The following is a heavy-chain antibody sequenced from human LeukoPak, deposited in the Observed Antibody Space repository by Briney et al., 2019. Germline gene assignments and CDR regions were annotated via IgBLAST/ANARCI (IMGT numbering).Heavy chain of an antibody. CDR2: IYYSGST. V-gene: IGHV4-59*01. J-gene: IGHJ3*02. Sequence: SETLSLTCTVSGGSISSYYWSWIRQPPGKGLEWIGYIYYSGSTNYNSSLKSRVTISVDLSKIQFSLKLTSVTAADTAVYYCAGFHLDAFDIWGQGTMVTVSS. CDR3: AGFHLDAFDI. CDR1: GGSISSYY.